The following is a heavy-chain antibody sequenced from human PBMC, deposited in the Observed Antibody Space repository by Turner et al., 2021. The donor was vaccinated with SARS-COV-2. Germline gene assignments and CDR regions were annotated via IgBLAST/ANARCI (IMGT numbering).Heavy chain of an antibody. D-gene: IGHD5-18*01. Sequence: QLQLQESGPGLVKPSATLSLTCTVSRGSISSSSYYWGWIRQPPGKGLEWIGIIYYSESTYYNPSLKSRVTISVDTSKNQFSLKLISVTAADTAVYYCARFEYVYSYGFGFDYWGQGTLVTVSS. CDR1: RGSISSSSYY. V-gene: IGHV4-39*01. J-gene: IGHJ4*02. CDR3: ARFEYVYSYGFGFDY. CDR2: IYYSEST.